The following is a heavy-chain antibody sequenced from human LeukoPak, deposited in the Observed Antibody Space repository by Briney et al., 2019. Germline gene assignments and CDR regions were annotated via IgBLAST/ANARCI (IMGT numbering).Heavy chain of an antibody. CDR1: GGSNNSHY. CDR3: ASRPAGTTWYGIFDY. J-gene: IGHJ4*02. V-gene: IGHV4-59*11. CDR2: IFNRGST. Sequence: SETLSLTCTVSGGSNNSHYWSWIRQPPGKRLEWIGYIFNRGSTNYNPSLRSRVSMSVDTSRDQYSLRLSSVTAADTAIYYCASRPAGTTWYGIFDYWSQGTLVTVSS. D-gene: IGHD6-13*01.